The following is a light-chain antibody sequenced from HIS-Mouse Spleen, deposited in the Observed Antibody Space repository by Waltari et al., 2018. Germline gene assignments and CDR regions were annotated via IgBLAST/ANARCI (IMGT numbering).Light chain of an antibody. CDR2: DAS. CDR3: QQRSNWPPFT. V-gene: IGKV3-11*01. Sequence: EIVLTQSPATLSLSPGERATLSCRDSQSVSSYLAWYQQKPGQAPRLLIYDASNRATGIPARFSGSGSGTDFTLTISSLEPEDFAVYYCQQRSNWPPFTFGPGTKVDIK. J-gene: IGKJ3*01. CDR1: QSVSSY.